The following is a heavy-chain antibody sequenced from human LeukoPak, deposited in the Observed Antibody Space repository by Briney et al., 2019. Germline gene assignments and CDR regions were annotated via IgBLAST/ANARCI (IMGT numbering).Heavy chain of an antibody. CDR2: TYYRSKWYN. V-gene: IGHV6-1*01. CDR3: ARDLGTTGWHTFDY. CDR1: GDSVSSKNGA. Sequence: SQTLSLTCAVSGDSVSSKNGAWNWIRQSPSRGLGWLGRTYYRSKWYNDYAESMEGRMTISQDTSKNQYSLHLNSVTPDDTAVYYCARDLGTTGWHTFDYWGQGTLVTVSS. D-gene: IGHD6-19*01. J-gene: IGHJ4*02.